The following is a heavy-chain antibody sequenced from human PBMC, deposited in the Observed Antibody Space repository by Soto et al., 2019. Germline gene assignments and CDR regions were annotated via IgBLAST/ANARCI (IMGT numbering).Heavy chain of an antibody. J-gene: IGHJ4*02. D-gene: IGHD2-15*01. CDR3: ARQACLGANCYSNLFFDN. CDR2: IYPGDSDT. CDR1: GYKFTGYW. V-gene: IGHV5-51*01. Sequence: GESLKISCKASGYKFTGYWIGWVRQMPGKGLEWMGIIYPGDSDTRYSPSFDGHVTISADKSTNTAYLRWSGLKASDTAIYYCARQACLGANCYSNLFFDNWGQGTLVTVSS.